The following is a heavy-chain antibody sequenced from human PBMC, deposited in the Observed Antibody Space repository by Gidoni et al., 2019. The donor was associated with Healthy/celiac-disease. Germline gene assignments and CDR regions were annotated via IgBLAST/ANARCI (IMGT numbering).Heavy chain of an antibody. V-gene: IGHV3-48*01. CDR1: GFTSSSDS. D-gene: IGHD3-22*01. CDR2: ISSSSITI. Sequence: EVQLVESGGGWVQLGGSLKLGGATSGFTSSSDSMNWVRQAPGKGLEWVSYISSSSITIYYAASVKGRFTIYRDNAKNSLYLQMNSLIAEDTAVYYCARARYYDSSGRPVFDYWGQGTLVTVSS. J-gene: IGHJ4*02. CDR3: ARARYYDSSGRPVFDY.